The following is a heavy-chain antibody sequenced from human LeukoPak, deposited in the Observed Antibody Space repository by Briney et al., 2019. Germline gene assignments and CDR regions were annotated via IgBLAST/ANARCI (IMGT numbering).Heavy chain of an antibody. J-gene: IGHJ3*02. V-gene: IGHV3-30*04. CDR1: GFAFSSYA. CDR3: ARKRGYDISTGYFDAFDI. D-gene: IGHD3-9*01. CDR2: ISYHGGNV. Sequence: GRSLRLSCAASGFAFSSYAMHWVRQAPGKGLDWVAAISYHGGNVYYADSVKGRFTISRDNSKNTVYLQMNSLRPEDTAVYYCARKRGYDISTGYFDAFDIWGQGTMVTVSS.